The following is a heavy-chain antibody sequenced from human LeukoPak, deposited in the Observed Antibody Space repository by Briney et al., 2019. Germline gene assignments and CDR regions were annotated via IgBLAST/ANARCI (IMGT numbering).Heavy chain of an antibody. CDR3: AGSRRRGYCSSTSCHAVDY. J-gene: IGHJ4*02. CDR1: GFTFSIYA. V-gene: IGHV3-23*01. D-gene: IGHD2-2*01. Sequence: GGSLRLSCAASGFTFSIYAMSWVRQAPGKGLEWVSAISGSGGSTYYADSVKGRFTISRDNSKNTLYLQMNSLRAEDTAVYYCAGSRRRGYCSSTSCHAVDYWGQGTLVTVSS. CDR2: ISGSGGST.